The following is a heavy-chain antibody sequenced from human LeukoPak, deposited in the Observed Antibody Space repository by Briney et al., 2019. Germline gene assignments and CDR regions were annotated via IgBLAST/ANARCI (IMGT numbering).Heavy chain of an antibody. CDR1: GGSISSSSYY. J-gene: IGHJ4*02. D-gene: IGHD3-3*01. CDR2: IYYSGST. CDR3: ARYTYYDFWSGYYETKVFDY. Sequence: SETLSLTCTVSGGSISSSSYYWGWIRQPPGKGLEWIGSIYYSGSTYYNPSLKSRVTISVDTSKNQFSLKLSSVTAADTAVYYCARYTYYDFWSGYYETKVFDYWGQGTLVTVSS. V-gene: IGHV4-39*01.